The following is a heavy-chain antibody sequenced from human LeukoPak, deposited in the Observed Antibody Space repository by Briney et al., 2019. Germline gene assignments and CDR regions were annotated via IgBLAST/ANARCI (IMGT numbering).Heavy chain of an antibody. Sequence: PSETLSLTCTVSGGSISSYYWSWIRQPPGKGLEWIGYIYYSGSTNYNPSLKSRVTISVDTSKNQFSLKLSSVTAADTAVYYCASLARSGALWFGELSEYYYYYYGMDVWGQGTTVTVSS. CDR3: ASLARSGALWFGELSEYYYYYYGMDV. D-gene: IGHD3-10*01. J-gene: IGHJ6*02. CDR2: IYYSGST. V-gene: IGHV4-59*12. CDR1: GGSISSYY.